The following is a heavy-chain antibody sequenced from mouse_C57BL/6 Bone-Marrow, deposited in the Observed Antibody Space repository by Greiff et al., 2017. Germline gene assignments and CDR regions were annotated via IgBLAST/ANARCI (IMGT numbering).Heavy chain of an antibody. J-gene: IGHJ2*01. Sequence: QVQLQQPGAELVKPGASVKLSCKASGYTFTSYWMHWVKQRPGQGLEWIGMIHPNSGSTNYNEKFKSKATLTVDKSSITAYMQLSSLTSEDSAVYYCARLRRIPDYDYFDYWGQGTTLTVSS. CDR1: GYTFTSYW. V-gene: IGHV1-64*01. CDR2: IHPNSGST. D-gene: IGHD2-4*01. CDR3: ARLRRIPDYDYFDY.